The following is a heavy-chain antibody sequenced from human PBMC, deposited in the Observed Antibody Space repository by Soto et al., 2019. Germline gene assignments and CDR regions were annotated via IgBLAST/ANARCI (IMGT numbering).Heavy chain of an antibody. CDR3: GKVGNYYEGDVSWYFDV. J-gene: IGHJ2*01. CDR2: ITGSGGYT. Sequence: EVQLLESGGTVVQPGGSLRLSCAASGFTFSSYAMTWVRQGPGEGLEWVSAITGSGGYTNYADSVKGRFTISRDNSKNMLYLKRNSLRAVDTAVYYCGKVGNYYEGDVSWYFDVWGRGTLVTVSS. CDR1: GFTFSSYA. V-gene: IGHV3-23*01. D-gene: IGHD3-22*01.